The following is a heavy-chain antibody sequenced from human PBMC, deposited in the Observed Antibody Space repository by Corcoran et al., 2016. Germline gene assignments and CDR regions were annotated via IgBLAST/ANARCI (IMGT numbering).Heavy chain of an antibody. Sequence: EVQLVESGGGLVQPGRSLRLSCTASGFTFGDYAMSWFRQAPGKGLEWVGFIRSNAYGGTTEYAASVKGRFTISRDDSKSIAYLQMNSLKTEDKAVYYCTRKARGCSGGSCYSPYWGQGTLVTVSS. CDR3: TRKARGCSGGSCYSPY. CDR2: IRSNAYGGTT. CDR1: GFTFGDYA. J-gene: IGHJ4*02. V-gene: IGHV3-49*03. D-gene: IGHD2-15*01.